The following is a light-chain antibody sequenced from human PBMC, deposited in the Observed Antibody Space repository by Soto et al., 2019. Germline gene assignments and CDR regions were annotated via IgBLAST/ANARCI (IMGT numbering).Light chain of an antibody. CDR3: QHSYTTPLT. V-gene: IGKV1-39*01. Sequence: DIQMLQPPSTLSASVGDRVTVTCRASQSISSWLAWYQQKPGKAPKLLIYTASNLESGVPSRFSGSGSGTDFTLTISSLQPEDFATYYCQHSYTTPLTFGGGTKVDIK. J-gene: IGKJ4*01. CDR1: QSISSW. CDR2: TAS.